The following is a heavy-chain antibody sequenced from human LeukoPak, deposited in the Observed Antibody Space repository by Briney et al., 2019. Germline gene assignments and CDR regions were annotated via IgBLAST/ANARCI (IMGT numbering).Heavy chain of an antibody. V-gene: IGHV3-30*18. CDR3: AKDLRRRYYFGSGSRGGTFDI. CDR2: ISYDGSNK. D-gene: IGHD3-10*01. Sequence: GGSLRLSCAASGFMFSNYGMQWVRQAPGKGLEWVAVISYDGSNKYYEDSVKGRFTISRDNSKNTLYLQMNSLRAEDTAVYYCAKDLRRRYYFGSGSRGGTFDIWGQGTMVTVSS. J-gene: IGHJ3*02. CDR1: GFMFSNYG.